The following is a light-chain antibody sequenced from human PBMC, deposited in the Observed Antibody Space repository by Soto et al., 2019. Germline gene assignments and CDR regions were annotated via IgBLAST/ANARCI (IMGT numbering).Light chain of an antibody. CDR3: QQYYSAPYT. CDR2: WAS. CDR1: QSLSYSSTNKNY. Sequence: DIVMTQSPDSLAVSLGERATINCKSSQSLSYSSTNKNYLAWYQQIPGQPPKLLISWASTRASGVPDRFSGSGSGPEFTLTISSLQAEDVAVYYCQQYYSAPYTFGQGTKLEIK. J-gene: IGKJ2*01. V-gene: IGKV4-1*01.